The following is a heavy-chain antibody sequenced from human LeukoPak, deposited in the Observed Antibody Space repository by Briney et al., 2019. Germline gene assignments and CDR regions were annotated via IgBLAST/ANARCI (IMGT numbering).Heavy chain of an antibody. J-gene: IGHJ4*02. V-gene: IGHV4-38-2*02. D-gene: IGHD5-18*01. CDR3: ARSYGIPYYFDY. Sequence: ASETLSLTSTVSGYSSSSGYYWGWIRQPPGKGLEWIGSIYHSGSTYYNPSLKSRVTISVDTSKNQFSLQLSSVTAADTAVYYCARSYGIPYYFDYWGQGTLVTVSS. CDR2: IYHSGST. CDR1: GYSSSSGYY.